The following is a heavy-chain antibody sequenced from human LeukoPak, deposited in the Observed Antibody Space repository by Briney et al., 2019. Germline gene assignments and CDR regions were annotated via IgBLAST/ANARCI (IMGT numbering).Heavy chain of an antibody. CDR1: GFTFSSYG. J-gene: IGHJ6*02. CDR2: ISYDGSNK. CDR3: AKYYYDSSGYYYVRHYYYYGMDV. V-gene: IGHV3-30*18. Sequence: GGSLRLSCAASGFTFSSYGMPWVRQAPGKGLEWVAVISYDGSNKYYADSVKGRFTISRDNSKNTLYLQMNSLRAEDTAVYYCAKYYYDSSGYYYVRHYYYYGMDVWGQGTTVTVSS. D-gene: IGHD3-22*01.